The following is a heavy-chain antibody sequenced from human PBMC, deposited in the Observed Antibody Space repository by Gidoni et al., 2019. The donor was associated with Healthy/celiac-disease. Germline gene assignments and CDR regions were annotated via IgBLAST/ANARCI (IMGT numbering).Heavy chain of an antibody. D-gene: IGHD5-12*01. CDR2: IKHSGRT. Sequence: QVQLQQWGAGLLKPSEPLSLSCAVYGGSFSSYYWSLIRQPPGKGLEWIGEIKHSGRTNYKPALKIRVTISVETSKNQVSLKLSSVTAADTAVYDCARGRNNHHMATIESFYFDYWGQGTLVTVSS. CDR1: GGSFSSYY. J-gene: IGHJ4*02. V-gene: IGHV4-34*01. CDR3: ARGRNNHHMATIESFYFDY.